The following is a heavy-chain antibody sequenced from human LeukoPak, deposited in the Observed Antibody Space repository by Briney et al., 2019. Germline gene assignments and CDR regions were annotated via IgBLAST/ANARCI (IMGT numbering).Heavy chain of an antibody. CDR3: ARSRYDILTGYPWYFDL. J-gene: IGHJ2*01. V-gene: IGHV1-2*04. CDR2: INPNSGGT. Sequence: ASVKVSCKASGGTFSSYAISWVRQAPGQGLEWMGWINPNSGGTNYAQKFQGWVTMTRDTSISTAYMELSRLRSDDTAVYYCARSRYDILTGYPWYFDLWGRGTLVTVSS. D-gene: IGHD3-9*01. CDR1: GGTFSSYA.